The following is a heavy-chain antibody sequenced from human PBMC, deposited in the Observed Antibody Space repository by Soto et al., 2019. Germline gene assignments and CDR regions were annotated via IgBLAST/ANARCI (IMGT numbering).Heavy chain of an antibody. CDR2: IYTTGST. CDR3: ARASSWLPFDY. V-gene: IGHV4-4*07. Sequence: QVQLQESGPGLVKPSETLSLTCTVSGGSISSYYWSWIRQPAGKGLEWIGRIYTTGSTNYNPSLKRRVTMSVDTSKHQFSLKLSSVTDADTAVYFCARASSWLPFDYWGQGTLVTVSS. D-gene: IGHD6-13*01. J-gene: IGHJ4*02. CDR1: GGSISSYY.